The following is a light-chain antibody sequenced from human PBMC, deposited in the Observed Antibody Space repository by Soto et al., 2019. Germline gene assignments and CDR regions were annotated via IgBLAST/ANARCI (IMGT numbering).Light chain of an antibody. CDR2: AAS. Sequence: DIQLTQSPSFLSASVGDRVTITCRASQGISSYLAWYQQKPGQAPKLLIYAASTLQSGVPSRFSGSGSGTEFTLTINSLQPEDFATYYCQQPINYPSLTFGGGTKVEIK. CDR1: QGISSY. CDR3: QQPINYPSLT. V-gene: IGKV1-9*01. J-gene: IGKJ4*01.